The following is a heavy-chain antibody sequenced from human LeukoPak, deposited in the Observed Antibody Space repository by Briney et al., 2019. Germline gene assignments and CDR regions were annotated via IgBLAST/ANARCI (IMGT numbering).Heavy chain of an antibody. J-gene: IGHJ4*02. CDR2: INPSGGST. CDR1: GYTFTSYC. Sequence: ASVKVSCKASGYTFTSYCMHWVRQAPGQGLEWMGIINPSGGSTSYAQKFQGRVTMTRDTSTSTVYMELSSLRSEDTAVYYCARDGNDSSGYYYGEFDYWGQGTLVTVSS. V-gene: IGHV1-46*01. CDR3: ARDGNDSSGYYYGEFDY. D-gene: IGHD3-22*01.